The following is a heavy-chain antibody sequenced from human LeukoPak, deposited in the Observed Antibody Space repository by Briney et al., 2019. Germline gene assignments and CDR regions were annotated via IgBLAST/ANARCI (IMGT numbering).Heavy chain of an antibody. CDR2: IYTSGST. V-gene: IGHV4-4*07. J-gene: IGHJ3*02. CDR1: GGSISSYY. Sequence: SETLSLTCTVSGGSISSYYWSRIRQPAGKGLEWIGRIYTSGSTNYNPSLKSRVTMSVDTSKNQFSLKLSSVTAADTAVYYCARDPPYYYDSSGYANAFDIWGQGTMVTVSS. D-gene: IGHD3-22*01. CDR3: ARDPPYYYDSSGYANAFDI.